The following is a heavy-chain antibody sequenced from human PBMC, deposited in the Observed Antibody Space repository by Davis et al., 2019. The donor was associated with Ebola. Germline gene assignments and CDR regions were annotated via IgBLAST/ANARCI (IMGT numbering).Heavy chain of an antibody. CDR2: ISSGGVTT. J-gene: IGHJ5*02. D-gene: IGHD3-9*01. V-gene: IGHV3-48*04. CDR3: ARVNALTGYSRFDP. CDR1: GFDFSDYS. Sequence: GESLKISCAASGFDFSDYSMTWVRQAPGKGLQWLSYISSGGVTTYYADSVTGRFSTSRDNAKSSLYLQMNSLRAEDTALYHCARVNALTGYSRFDPWGQGTQVTVSS.